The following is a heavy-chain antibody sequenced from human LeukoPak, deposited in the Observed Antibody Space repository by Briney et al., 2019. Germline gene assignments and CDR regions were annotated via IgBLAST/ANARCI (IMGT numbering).Heavy chain of an antibody. CDR3: VRDGEGVAISVNFSFDP. Sequence: GASVKVSCKASGFSFTSYDINCVRQAPGQGLEWMGWMNPIKGSTGYARKFRGRVTMTRDTSTSTAYMELWSLTSEDTAVYYCVRDGEGVAISVNFSFDPWGQGTLVTVSS. D-gene: IGHD3-10*01. V-gene: IGHV1-8*02. J-gene: IGHJ5*02. CDR2: MNPIKGST. CDR1: GFSFTSYD.